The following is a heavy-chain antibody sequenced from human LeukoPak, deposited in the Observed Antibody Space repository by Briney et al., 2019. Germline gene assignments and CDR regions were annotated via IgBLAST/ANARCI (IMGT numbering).Heavy chain of an antibody. CDR1: GGSISSYY. CDR2: IYYSGST. D-gene: IGHD3-10*02. J-gene: IGHJ4*02. Sequence: SETLSLTCTGSGGSISSYYRRWIRPPPGKGLEWIGYIYYSGSTNYNPSLKSRVTISVDTSKNQFSLKLSSVTAADTAVYYCARGSTTFGYWGQGTLVTVSS. V-gene: IGHV4-59*01. CDR3: ARGSTTFGY.